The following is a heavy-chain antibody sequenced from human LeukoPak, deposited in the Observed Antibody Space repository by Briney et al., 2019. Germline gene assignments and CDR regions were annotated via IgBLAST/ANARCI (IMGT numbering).Heavy chain of an antibody. CDR3: ARNKKGSSPLDY. J-gene: IGHJ4*02. D-gene: IGHD1/OR15-1a*01. CDR1: GYTVTSYY. CDR2: TNPNSGGT. Sequence: ASVKVSCKASGYTVTSYYMHWVRQAPGQGLEWMGRTNPNSGGTNYAQKFQGRVTMTRDTSISTAYMELSRLRSDDTAVYYCARNKKGSSPLDYWGQGTLVTVSS. V-gene: IGHV1-2*06.